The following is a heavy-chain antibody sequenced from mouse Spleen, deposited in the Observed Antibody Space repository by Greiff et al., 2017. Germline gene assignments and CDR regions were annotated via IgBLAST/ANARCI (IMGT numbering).Heavy chain of an antibody. D-gene: IGHD1-1*01. Sequence: QVQLQQSGAELVRPGASVTLSCKASGYTFTDYEMHWVKQTPVYGLEWIGAIDPETGGTAYNQKFKGKAILTADKSSSTAYMELRSLTSEDSAVYYCTNYYGSSYVPMDYWGQGTSVTVSS. J-gene: IGHJ4*01. CDR2: IDPETGGT. CDR3: TNYYGSSYVPMDY. CDR1: GYTFTDYE. V-gene: IGHV1-15*01.